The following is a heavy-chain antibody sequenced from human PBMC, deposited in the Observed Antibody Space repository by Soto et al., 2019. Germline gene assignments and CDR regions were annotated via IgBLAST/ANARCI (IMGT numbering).Heavy chain of an antibody. CDR1: GFTFSDYY. CDR3: ARDPLGGPSRYQKEQGYDGSAYGTGGY. V-gene: IGHV3-11*01. J-gene: IGHJ4*02. D-gene: IGHD3-22*01. Sequence: QVQLVESGGGLVKPGGSLRLSCAASGFTFSDYYMSWIRQAPGKGLEWVSYISSSGSTIYYADSVKGRFTISRDNAKNYRYRKMTSLRAEDRAVNYCARDPLGGPSRYQKEQGYDGSAYGTGGYWGQGTLVTVS. CDR2: ISSSGSTI.